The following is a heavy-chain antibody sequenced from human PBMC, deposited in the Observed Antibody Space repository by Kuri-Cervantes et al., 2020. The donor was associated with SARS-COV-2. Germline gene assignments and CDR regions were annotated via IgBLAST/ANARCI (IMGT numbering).Heavy chain of an antibody. CDR1: GYTFSDYY. Sequence: ASVKVSCKASGYTFSDYYMYWVRQAPGQGLEWMGWINPNSGGTNYAQKFQGWVTMTRDTSISTVYMELSRLRSDDTAVYYCARSTPSRRLVVISQWGAFDIWGQGTIVTVSS. D-gene: IGHD3-22*01. CDR2: INPNSGGT. V-gene: IGHV1-2*04. CDR3: ARSTPSRRLVVISQWGAFDI. J-gene: IGHJ3*02.